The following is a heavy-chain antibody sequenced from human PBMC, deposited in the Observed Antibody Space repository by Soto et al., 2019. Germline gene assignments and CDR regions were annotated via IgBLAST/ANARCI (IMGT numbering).Heavy chain of an antibody. CDR3: ARRYGGNFDY. J-gene: IGHJ4*02. V-gene: IGHV4-59*01. D-gene: IGHD1-26*01. CDR1: GGYITTYY. CDR2: IYYSGST. Sequence: TLSLTGTGSGGYITTYYWSWIRQPPGKGLEWIGYIYYSGSTNYNPSLKSRVTISVDTSKNQFSLKLSSVTAADTAVYYCARRYGGNFDYWGQGTLVTVSS.